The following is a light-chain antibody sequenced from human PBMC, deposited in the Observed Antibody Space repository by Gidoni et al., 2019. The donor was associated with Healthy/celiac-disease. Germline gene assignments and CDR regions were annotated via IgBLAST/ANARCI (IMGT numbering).Light chain of an antibody. CDR2: DVS. Sequence: QSALTQPRPVSGSPGQSVTISCTGTSRDVGGYNYVSWYQQHPGKAPKLMIYDVSKRPSGVPDRFSGSKSGNTASLTISGLQAEDEADYYCCSYAGSYTFAVFGGGTKLTV. CDR1: SRDVGGYNY. J-gene: IGLJ2*01. V-gene: IGLV2-11*01. CDR3: CSYAGSYTFAV.